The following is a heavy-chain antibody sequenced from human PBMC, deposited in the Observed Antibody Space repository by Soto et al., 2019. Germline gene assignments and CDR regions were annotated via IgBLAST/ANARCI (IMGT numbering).Heavy chain of an antibody. CDR1: GFTFSSYW. V-gene: IGHV3-74*01. D-gene: IGHD2-21*01. J-gene: IGHJ5*02. Sequence: GGSPRLSCAASGFTFSSYWMHWVRQAPGKGLVWVSRINSDGSSTSYADSVKGRFTISRDNAKNTLYLQMNSLRAEDTAVYYCARDHVVSRNWFDPWGQGTLVTVSS. CDR3: ARDHVVSRNWFDP. CDR2: INSDGSST.